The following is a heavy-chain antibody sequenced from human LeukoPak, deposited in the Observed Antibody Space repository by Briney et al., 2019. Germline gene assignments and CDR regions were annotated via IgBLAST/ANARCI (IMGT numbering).Heavy chain of an antibody. CDR3: AINHDY. V-gene: IGHV3-7*01. CDR1: GFTFSTYW. J-gene: IGHJ4*02. CDR2: IKQDGSEK. Sequence: PGGSPRLSCTASGFTFSTYWMTWVRQAPGKGLEWVANIKQDGSEKYYVDSVKGRFTISRDNTKNSVYLQMNSLRAEDTAVYYCAINHDYWGQGTLVTVSS.